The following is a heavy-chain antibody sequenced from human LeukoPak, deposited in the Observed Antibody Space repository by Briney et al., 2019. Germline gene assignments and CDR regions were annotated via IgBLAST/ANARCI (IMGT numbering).Heavy chain of an antibody. D-gene: IGHD6-19*01. CDR2: ISSSSSYI. V-gene: IGHV3-21*01. CDR3: ARDAAVAGTELDY. Sequence: GGSLRLSCAASGFIFSSYSMNWVRQAPGKGLEWVSSISSSSSYIYYADSVKGRFTISRDNAKNSLYLQMNSLRAEDTAVYYCARDAAVAGTELDYWGQGTLVTVSS. CDR1: GFIFSSYS. J-gene: IGHJ4*02.